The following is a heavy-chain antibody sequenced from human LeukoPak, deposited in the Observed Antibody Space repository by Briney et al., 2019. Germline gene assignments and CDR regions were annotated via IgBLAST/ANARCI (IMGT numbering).Heavy chain of an antibody. V-gene: IGHV4-39*01. CDR2: IYYSGST. Sequence: SETLSLTCAVYGGSFSSSSYYRGWIRQPPGKGLEWIGSIYYSGSTYYNASLKSQVSISIDTSKNQFSLKLTSVTAADTAVYYCARQTGSGLFILPGGQGTLVTVSS. CDR1: GGSFSSSSYY. D-gene: IGHD3/OR15-3a*01. CDR3: ARQTGSGLFILP. J-gene: IGHJ4*02.